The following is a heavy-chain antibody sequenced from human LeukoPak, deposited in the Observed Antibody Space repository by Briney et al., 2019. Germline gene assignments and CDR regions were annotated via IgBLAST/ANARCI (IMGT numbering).Heavy chain of an antibody. CDR1: GFTFSSYG. V-gene: IGHV3-30*03. CDR3: AREPFGGYQYYYYYYGMDV. J-gene: IGHJ6*04. CDR2: ISYDGSNK. D-gene: IGHD3-16*01. Sequence: GGSLRLSCAASGFTFSSYGMHWVRQAPGKGLEWVAVISYDGSNKYYADSVRGRFTISRDNSKNTLYLQMNSLRAEDTAVYYCAREPFGGYQYYYYYYGMDVWGKGTTVTVSS.